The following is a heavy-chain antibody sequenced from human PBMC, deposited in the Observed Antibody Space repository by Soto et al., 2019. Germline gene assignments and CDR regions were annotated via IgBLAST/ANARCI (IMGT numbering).Heavy chain of an antibody. CDR1: GFTFSNYW. CDR2: IKQDGSEK. D-gene: IGHD6-19*01. J-gene: IGHJ4*02. CDR3: VRDSGWYVLDS. Sequence: EVQLVESGGGLVQPGGSLRLSCAASGFTFSNYWMSWVRQAPGKGLEWVANIKQDGSEKYHVDSVKGRFTIARDNAKNSLYLHMSSLRAEDTAVYYCVRDSGWYVLDSWGQGTLVT. V-gene: IGHV3-7*01.